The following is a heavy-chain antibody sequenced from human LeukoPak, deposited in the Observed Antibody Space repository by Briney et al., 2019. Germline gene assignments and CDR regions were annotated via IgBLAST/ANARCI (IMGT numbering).Heavy chain of an antibody. Sequence: SETLSLTCTVSGGSISSSSYYWGWIRQPPGKGLEWIGSIYYSGSTYYNPSLKSRVTISVDTSKNQFSLKLSSVTAADTAVYYCARDRGYYGSGRANAFDIWGQGTMVTVSS. CDR2: IYYSGST. CDR1: GGSISSSSYY. V-gene: IGHV4-39*07. J-gene: IGHJ3*02. CDR3: ARDRGYYGSGRANAFDI. D-gene: IGHD3-10*01.